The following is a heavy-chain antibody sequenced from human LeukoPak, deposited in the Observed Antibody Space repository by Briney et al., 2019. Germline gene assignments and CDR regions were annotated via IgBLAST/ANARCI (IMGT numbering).Heavy chain of an antibody. J-gene: IGHJ3*02. CDR3: AREWGGDEPRGAFDI. D-gene: IGHD2-21*02. Sequence: GASVKVSCKASGYTFTGYYMHWVRQAPGQGLEWMGWINPNSGGTNYAQKFQGRVTMTRDTSISTAYMELSRLRSDDTAVYYCAREWGGDEPRGAFDIWGQGTMVTVSS. CDR1: GYTFTGYY. CDR2: INPNSGGT. V-gene: IGHV1-2*02.